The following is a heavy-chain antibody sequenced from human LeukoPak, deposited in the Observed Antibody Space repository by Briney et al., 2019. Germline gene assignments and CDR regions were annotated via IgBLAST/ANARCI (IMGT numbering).Heavy chain of an antibody. CDR3: ASGVVVTAIPRKNGGYYYMDV. V-gene: IGHV1-69*05. J-gene: IGHJ6*03. Sequence: ASVKVSCKASGGTFGSYAISWVRQAPGQGLEWMGGIIPIFGTANYAQKFQGRATITTDESTSTAYMELSSLRSEDTAVYYCASGVVVTAIPRKNGGYYYMDVWGKGTTVTVSS. CDR1: GGTFGSYA. CDR2: IIPIFGTA. D-gene: IGHD2-21*02.